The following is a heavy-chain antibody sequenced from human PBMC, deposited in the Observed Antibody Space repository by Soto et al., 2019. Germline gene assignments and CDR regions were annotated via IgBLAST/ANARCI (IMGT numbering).Heavy chain of an antibody. Sequence: QAGGSLRLSCAASGFTFSSYWMHWVRQAPGKGLVWVSRINTDGSITTYADSVKGRFAISRDNAKNTPYLQMNSLRVEDTAVYYCARAQLGFDYWGQGTLVTVSS. D-gene: IGHD2-2*01. CDR1: GFTFSSYW. V-gene: IGHV3-74*01. J-gene: IGHJ4*02. CDR3: ARAQLGFDY. CDR2: INTDGSIT.